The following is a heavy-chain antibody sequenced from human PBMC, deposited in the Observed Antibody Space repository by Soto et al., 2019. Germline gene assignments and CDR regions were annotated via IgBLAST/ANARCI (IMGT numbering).Heavy chain of an antibody. D-gene: IGHD6-19*01. Sequence: GGSLRLSCAASGFTFSSYAMHWVRQAPGKGLEWVAVISYDGSNKYYADSVKGRFTISRDNSKNTLYLQMNSLRAEDTAVYYCARPFSDSSGWYAWWSSWFDPWGQGTLVTVSS. V-gene: IGHV3-30-3*01. J-gene: IGHJ5*02. CDR3: ARPFSDSSGWYAWWSSWFDP. CDR1: GFTFSSYA. CDR2: ISYDGSNK.